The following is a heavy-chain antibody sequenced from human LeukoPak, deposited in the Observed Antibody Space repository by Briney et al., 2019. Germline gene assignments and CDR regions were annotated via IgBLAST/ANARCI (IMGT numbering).Heavy chain of an antibody. CDR2: ISGSGGST. V-gene: IGHV3-23*01. CDR1: GFTFSSYA. D-gene: IGHD5-24*01. Sequence: PGGSLRLSCGASGFTFSSYAMSWVRQAPGKGLEWVSAISGSGGSTYYADSVKGRFTISRDNSKNTLYLQMNSLRAEDTAVYYCAKESRDGYGPPYFDYWGQGTLVTVSS. CDR3: AKESRDGYGPPYFDY. J-gene: IGHJ4*02.